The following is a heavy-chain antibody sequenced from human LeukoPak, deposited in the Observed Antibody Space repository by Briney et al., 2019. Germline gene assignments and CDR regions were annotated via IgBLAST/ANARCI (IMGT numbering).Heavy chain of an antibody. J-gene: IGHJ3*02. CDR2: IKQDGSEK. D-gene: IGHD3-9*01. CDR1: GFTFSSYW. CDR3: ARDPELRYFDWLSHAFDI. V-gene: IGHV3-7*01. Sequence: GGSLRLSCAASGFTFSSYWMSWVRQAPGEGLEWVANIKQDGSEKYYVDSVRGRFTISRDNAKNSLYLQMNSLRAEDTAVYYCARDPELRYFDWLSHAFDIWGQGTMVTVSS.